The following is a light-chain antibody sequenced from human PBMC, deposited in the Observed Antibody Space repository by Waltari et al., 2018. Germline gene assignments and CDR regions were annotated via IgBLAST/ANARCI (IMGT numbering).Light chain of an antibody. V-gene: IGLV5-37*01. CDR2: NNSDSDT. J-gene: IGLJ3*02. CDR1: SDFNVGDFI. CDR3: MFWPSNVWV. Sequence: QPVLTQPPSSSASPGESARLTCTLPSDFNVGDFIIYWYQQRPGSPPRFLLYNNSDSDTAPGSGAPRLFSGSKEASANAGIFLISGLQSEDEADYYCMFWPSNVWVFGGGTKLTVL.